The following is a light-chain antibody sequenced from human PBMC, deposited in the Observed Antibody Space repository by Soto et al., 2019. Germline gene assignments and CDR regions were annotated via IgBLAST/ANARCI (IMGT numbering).Light chain of an antibody. J-gene: IGKJ1*01. CDR1: QSVNSN. V-gene: IGKV3-15*01. CDR2: GAS. Sequence: EVVMTQSPATLSVSPGERATLSCRASQSVNSNLAWYQQKPGQAPRLLIHGASNRATGIPARFSGSGFGTEFILTISSLQSEDFAVYYCQQYNTWLWTCGQGTKVEIK. CDR3: QQYNTWLWT.